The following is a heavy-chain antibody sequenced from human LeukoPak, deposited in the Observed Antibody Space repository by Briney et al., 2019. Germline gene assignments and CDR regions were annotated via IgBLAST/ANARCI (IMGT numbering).Heavy chain of an antibody. D-gene: IGHD3-3*02. CDR1: GDSISDDY. CDR2: IHSGGTT. CDR3: ARDNGSGYTKGYEHYYYYLDV. V-gene: IGHV4-4*07. J-gene: IGHJ6*03. Sequence: PSETLSLTCTVSGDSISDDYYTWMRQPAGKGLEWIGRIHSGGTTNYNPSLMSRVTLSIDKSKKHISLRLTSVTAADTALYYCARDNGSGYTKGYEHYYYYLDVWGKGTTVAVSS.